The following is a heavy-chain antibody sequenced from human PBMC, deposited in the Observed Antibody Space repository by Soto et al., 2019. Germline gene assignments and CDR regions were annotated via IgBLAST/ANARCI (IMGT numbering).Heavy chain of an antibody. D-gene: IGHD3-22*01. CDR2: IGGSGRTT. CDR1: AFTLNNYA. V-gene: IGHV3-23*01. Sequence: EVQLLEPGGGLVQPGGSLSLSCAASAFTLNNYAMSWVRQAPGKGLEWVSGIGGSGRTTYYADSVKGRFTISRDNSNNTLFLQMNSLRAEDTAVYYCAKSRYSDSSGDFYDYWGQGTLVTVSS. CDR3: AKSRYSDSSGDFYDY. J-gene: IGHJ4*02.